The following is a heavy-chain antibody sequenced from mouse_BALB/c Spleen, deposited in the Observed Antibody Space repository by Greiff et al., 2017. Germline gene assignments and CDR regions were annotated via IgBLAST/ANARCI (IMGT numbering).Heavy chain of an antibody. J-gene: IGHJ4*01. CDR2: IWAGGST. CDR1: GFSLTSYG. Sequence: VNLVESGPGLVAPSQSLSITCTVSGFSLTSYGVHWVRQPPGKGLEWLGVIWAGGSTNYNSALMSRLSISKDNSKSQVFLKMNSLQTDDTAMYYCARDPSYYGLDYYAMDYWGQGTSVTVSS. D-gene: IGHD1-2*01. CDR3: ARDPSYYGLDYYAMDY. V-gene: IGHV2-9*02.